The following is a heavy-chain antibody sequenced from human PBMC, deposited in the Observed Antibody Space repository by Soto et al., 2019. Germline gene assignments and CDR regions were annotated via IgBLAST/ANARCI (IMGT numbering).Heavy chain of an antibody. Sequence: QVQLVESGGGLVKPGGSLRLSCAASGFTFSDYYMSWIRQAPGKGLEWVSYISSSGSTIYYADSVKGRFTISRDNAKNSLYLQMNSLRAEDTAVYYCARVKMSSSGWYTPTGNYNGMDVWGQGTTVTVSS. V-gene: IGHV3-11*04. CDR2: ISSSGSTI. CDR1: GFTFSDYY. J-gene: IGHJ6*02. CDR3: ARVKMSSSGWYTPTGNYNGMDV. D-gene: IGHD6-19*01.